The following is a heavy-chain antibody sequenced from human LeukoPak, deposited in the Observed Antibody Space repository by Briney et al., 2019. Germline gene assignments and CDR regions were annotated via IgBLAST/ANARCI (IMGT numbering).Heavy chain of an antibody. V-gene: IGHV4-4*07. D-gene: IGHD3-10*01. J-gene: IGHJ5*02. CDR3: ARDSGTTGEVKFDP. CDR1: GGSINSY. Sequence: SSETLSLTCTVSGGSINSYWSWIRQPAGQGLEWIGRISGSGTITYNPALQSRLSISIDTSKNQFSLKLMSVTAADTAVYYCARDSGTTGEVKFDPWGQGTLVTVSS. CDR2: ISGSGTI.